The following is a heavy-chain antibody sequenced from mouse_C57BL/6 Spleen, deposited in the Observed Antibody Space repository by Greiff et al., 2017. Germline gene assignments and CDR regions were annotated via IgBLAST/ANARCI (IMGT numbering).Heavy chain of an antibody. CDR1: GFTFSSYA. J-gene: IGHJ4*01. D-gene: IGHD1-1*01. V-gene: IGHV5-9-1*02. CDR2: ISSGGDYI. CDR3: TREWYYYGSETGYAMDY. Sequence: EVMLVESGEGLVKPGGSLKLSCAASGFTFSSYALTWVRQTPEKRLEWVAYISSGGDYIYYADTVKGRFTISRDNARKTLYLQMSSLKSEDTAMYYCTREWYYYGSETGYAMDYWRQGTSVTVSS.